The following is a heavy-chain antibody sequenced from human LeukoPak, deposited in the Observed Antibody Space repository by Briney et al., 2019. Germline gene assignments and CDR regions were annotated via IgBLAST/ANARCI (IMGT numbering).Heavy chain of an antibody. J-gene: IGHJ6*03. CDR3: ARGGIAAAVVPGPKYYYMDV. V-gene: IGHV1-8*01. D-gene: IGHD6-13*01. Sequence: ASVKVSCKASGYTFTSYDINWVRQATGQGLEWMGWMNPNSGNTGYAQKFQGRVTMTRNTSISTAYMELSSLRSEDTAVYYCARGGIAAAVVPGPKYYYMDVWGKGTTVTVSS. CDR1: GYTFTSYD. CDR2: MNPNSGNT.